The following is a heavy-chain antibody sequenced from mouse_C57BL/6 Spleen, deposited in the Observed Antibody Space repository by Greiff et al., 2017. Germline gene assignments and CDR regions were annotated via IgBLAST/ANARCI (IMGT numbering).Heavy chain of an antibody. D-gene: IGHD1-1*01. V-gene: IGHV1-80*01. CDR2: IYPGDGDT. Sequence: VKLMESGAELVKPGASVKISCKASGYAFSSYWMNWVKQRPGKGLEWIGQIYPGDGDTNYNGKFKGKATLTADKSSSTAYMQLSSLTSEDSAVYFCARGDITTVVATDVWGTGTTVTVSS. CDR1: GYAFSSYW. CDR3: ARGDITTVVATDV. J-gene: IGHJ1*03.